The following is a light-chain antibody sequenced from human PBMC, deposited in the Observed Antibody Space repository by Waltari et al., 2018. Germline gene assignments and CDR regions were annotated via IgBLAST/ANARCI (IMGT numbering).Light chain of an antibody. CDR3: QQYNTYWT. CDR2: KSS. J-gene: IGKJ1*01. Sequence: DIQMTQSPSNMSASVGDRVTITCRASQNIVTWLTWYQQKPGKAPKVLIYKSSNLKSGLPSRFRGSGSGTEFTLTINSLQPDDFATYSCQQYNTYWTFGQGTKVEIK. CDR1: QNIVTW. V-gene: IGKV1-5*03.